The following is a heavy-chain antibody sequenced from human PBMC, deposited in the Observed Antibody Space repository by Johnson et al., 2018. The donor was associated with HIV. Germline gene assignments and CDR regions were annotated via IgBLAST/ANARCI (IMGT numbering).Heavy chain of an antibody. D-gene: IGHD1-14*01. J-gene: IGHJ3*02. CDR2: IKSKTDGGTT. CDR3: TTFGRGTYAFDI. CDR1: GFTFSNAW. Sequence: VQLVESGGGLVQPGGSLRLSCAASGFTFSNAWMSWVRQAPGKGLEWVGRIKSKTDGGTTDYAAPVQGRFTISRDDSKNTLYLQMNSLKTEDTAVYYCTTFGRGTYAFDIWGQGTMVTVSS. V-gene: IGHV3-15*01.